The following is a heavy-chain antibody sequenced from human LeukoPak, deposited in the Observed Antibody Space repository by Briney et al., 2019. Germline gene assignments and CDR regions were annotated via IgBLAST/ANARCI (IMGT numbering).Heavy chain of an antibody. CDR2: TSGSGGST. CDR3: AKGRLRFLEWTVFDY. CDR1: GFTFSDYA. V-gene: IGHV3-23*01. J-gene: IGHJ4*02. Sequence: GGSLRLSCAASGFTFSDYAMSWVRQAPGKGLEWVSATSGSGGSTYYADSVKGRFTISRDNSKNTLYLQMNSLRAEDTAVYYCAKGRLRFLEWTVFDYWGQGTLVTVSS. D-gene: IGHD3-3*01.